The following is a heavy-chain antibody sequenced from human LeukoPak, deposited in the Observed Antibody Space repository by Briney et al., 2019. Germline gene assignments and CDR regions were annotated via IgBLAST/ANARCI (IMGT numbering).Heavy chain of an antibody. D-gene: IGHD2/OR15-2a*01. CDR2: IYYSGST. J-gene: IGHJ5*02. CDR1: GGSVTNYY. V-gene: IGHV4-59*02. Sequence: SETLSLTCTVSGGSVTNYYWSWIRQPPGKGLEWIGYIYYSGSTNYNPSLKSRVTISVDTSKNQFSLKLSSVTAADTAVYYCARDGLSREAGLLGWFDPWGQGTLVTVSS. CDR3: ARDGLSREAGLLGWFDP.